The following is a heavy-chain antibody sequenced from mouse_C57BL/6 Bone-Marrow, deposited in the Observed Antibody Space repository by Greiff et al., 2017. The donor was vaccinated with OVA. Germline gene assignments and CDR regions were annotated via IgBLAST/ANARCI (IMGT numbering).Heavy chain of an antibody. V-gene: IGHV5-6*01. Sequence: EVQLVESGGDLVKPGGSLKLSCAASGFTFSSYGMSWVRQTPDKRLEWVATISSGGSYTYYPDSVKGRFTISRDNAKNTLYLQMSSLKSEDTAMYYCARQDDGYYVGAMDYWGQGTSVTVSS. D-gene: IGHD2-3*01. CDR1: GFTFSSYG. CDR3: ARQDDGYYVGAMDY. J-gene: IGHJ4*01. CDR2: ISSGGSYT.